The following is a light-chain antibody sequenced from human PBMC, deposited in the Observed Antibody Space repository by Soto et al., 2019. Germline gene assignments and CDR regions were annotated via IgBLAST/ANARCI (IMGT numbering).Light chain of an antibody. CDR1: KNDIGVYDF. J-gene: IGLJ1*01. V-gene: IGLV2-8*01. Sequence: QSVLTQPPSASGSPGQSVTISCTGTKNDIGVYDFVSWYQHHPGKAPGLIIYEVVQRPSGVPDRFSGSKSGNTASLTVSGLQAADEADYFCKSYAGSNTDVFGSGTKLTVL. CDR3: KSYAGSNTDV. CDR2: EVV.